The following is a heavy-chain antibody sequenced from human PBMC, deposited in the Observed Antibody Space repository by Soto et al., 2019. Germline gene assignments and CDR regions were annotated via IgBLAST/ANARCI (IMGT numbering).Heavy chain of an antibody. CDR3: ARATHTNYVDY. J-gene: IGHJ4*02. D-gene: IGHD4-4*01. V-gene: IGHV4-4*02. CDR2: IYHSGST. CDR1: GGSISSTNW. Sequence: SETLSLTXAVSGGSISSTNWWRWVRQPPGKGLEWIGEIYHSGSTNYNPSLKSRVTISVDKSKNQFSLKLDSVTAADTAVYYCARATHTNYVDYWGQGTLVTVSS.